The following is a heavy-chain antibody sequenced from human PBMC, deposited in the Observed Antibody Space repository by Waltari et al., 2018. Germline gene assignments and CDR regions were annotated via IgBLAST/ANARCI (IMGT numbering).Heavy chain of an antibody. D-gene: IGHD3-10*01. J-gene: IGHJ4*02. CDR1: GGTFSSYA. Sequence: QVQLVQSGAEVKKPGSSVKVSCKASGGTFSSYAISWVRQAPGQGLEWVGGISPSFGTANHAQKFQGRVTITADESTSTAYMELCSLRSEDTAVYYCARGVGFREPGVNYWGQGTLVTVSS. CDR2: ISPSFGTA. V-gene: IGHV1-69*13. CDR3: ARGVGFREPGVNY.